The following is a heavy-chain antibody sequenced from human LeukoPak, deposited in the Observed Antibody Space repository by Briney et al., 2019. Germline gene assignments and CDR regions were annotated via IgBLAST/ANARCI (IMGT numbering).Heavy chain of an antibody. J-gene: IGHJ4*02. CDR1: GFTFSSYG. CDR3: AKATSELGYYFDY. V-gene: IGHV3-30*18. Sequence: GGSLRLSCAASGFTFSSYGMHWVRQAPGKGLEWVAVISYDGSNKYFADSVKGRFTISRDNSKNTLYLQMNSLRAEDTAVYYCAKATSELGYYFDYWGQGTLVTVSS. D-gene: IGHD7-27*01. CDR2: ISYDGSNK.